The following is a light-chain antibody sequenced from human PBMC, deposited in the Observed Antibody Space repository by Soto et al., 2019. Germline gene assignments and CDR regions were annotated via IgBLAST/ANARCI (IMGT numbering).Light chain of an antibody. CDR1: QSVSSY. CDR2: GAS. Sequence: EIVLTQSPGTLSLSPGERATLSCRASQSVSSYLACHQHRPGQAPRLLIYGASSRATGIPDRFSGSGSGADFTLTISRLEPEDFAVYYCQQYGSSRTFGQGTKVDI. V-gene: IGKV3-20*01. CDR3: QQYGSSRT. J-gene: IGKJ1*01.